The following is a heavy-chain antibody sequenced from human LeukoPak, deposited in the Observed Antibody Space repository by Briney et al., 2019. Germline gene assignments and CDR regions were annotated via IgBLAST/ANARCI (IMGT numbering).Heavy chain of an antibody. CDR3: ARDLQYSGYDYGMDV. CDR1: GGSISSYY. D-gene: IGHD5-12*01. J-gene: IGHJ6*02. CDR2: IYYSGST. V-gene: IGHV4-59*01. Sequence: SETLSLTCTVSGGSISSYYWSWIRQPPGKGLEWIGYIYYSGSTNYNPSLKSRVTISVDTSKNQFSLKLSSVTAADTAVYYCARDLQYSGYDYGMDVWGQGTTVTVSS.